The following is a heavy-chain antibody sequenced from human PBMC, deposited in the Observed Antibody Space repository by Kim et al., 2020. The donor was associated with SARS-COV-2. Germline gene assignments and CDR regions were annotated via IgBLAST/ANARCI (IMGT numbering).Heavy chain of an antibody. V-gene: IGHV4-30-4*01. Sequence: SETLSLTCTVSGGSISSGDYYWSWIRQPPGKGLEWIGSIYYSRSTYYNPSLKSRVTISVDTSKNQFSLKLSSVTAADTAVYYCARGGQLWLPRPFDYWGQGTLVTVSS. CDR3: ARGGQLWLPRPFDY. D-gene: IGHD5-18*01. CDR1: GGSISSGDYY. CDR2: IYYSRST. J-gene: IGHJ4*02.